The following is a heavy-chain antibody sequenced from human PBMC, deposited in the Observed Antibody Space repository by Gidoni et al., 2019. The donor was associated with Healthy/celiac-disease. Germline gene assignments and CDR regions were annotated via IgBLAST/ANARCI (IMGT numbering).Heavy chain of an antibody. J-gene: IGHJ3*01. V-gene: IGHV4-31*03. CDR3: ARGGHGYGDYSR. CDR2: IYYSGST. D-gene: IGHD4-17*01. CDR1: GGSINSGGYY. Sequence: QVQLQESGPGLVKPSQTLSLTCTVSGGSINSGGYYWSWIRQHPGKGLEWIGYIYYSGSTYYNPSLKSRVTISVDTSKNQFSLKLSSVTAADTAVYYCARGGHGYGDYSRWGQGTMVTVSS.